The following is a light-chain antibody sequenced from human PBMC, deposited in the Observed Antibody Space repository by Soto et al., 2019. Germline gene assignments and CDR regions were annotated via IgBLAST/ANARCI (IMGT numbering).Light chain of an antibody. J-gene: IGLJ2*01. CDR1: SSNIGAGYD. Sequence: QLVLTQPPSVSGAPGQRVTISCTGSSSNIGAGYDVQWYQQLPGAAPKLLISGNSNRPSGVPDRFSGSRSGTSASLAITGLQAEDEADYCCQSYDISLSVSVIFGGGTKLTVL. V-gene: IGLV1-40*01. CDR3: QSYDISLSVSVI. CDR2: GNS.